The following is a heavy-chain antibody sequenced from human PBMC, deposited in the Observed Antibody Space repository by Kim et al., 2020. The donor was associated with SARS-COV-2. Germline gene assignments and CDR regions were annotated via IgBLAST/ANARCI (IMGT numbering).Heavy chain of an antibody. J-gene: IGHJ5*02. V-gene: IGHV3-7*01. Sequence: VDSVKGRFIVSRDNAKNSLYLQMNSLRAEDTAVYYCARKGITGTTSWFDPWGQGTLVTVSS. CDR3: ARKGITGTTSWFDP. D-gene: IGHD1-20*01.